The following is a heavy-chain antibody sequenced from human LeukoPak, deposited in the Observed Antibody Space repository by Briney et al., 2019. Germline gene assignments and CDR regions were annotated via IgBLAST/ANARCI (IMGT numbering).Heavy chain of an antibody. Sequence: PGGSLRLSCAASGFTFSSYEMNWVRQAPGKGLEWVSYISSSGSTIYYADSVKGRFTISRDNAKDSLYLQMNSLGAEDTALYYCAKGLRTIEYNFDQWGQGTLVTVSS. J-gene: IGHJ4*02. CDR2: ISSSGSTI. CDR1: GFTFSSYE. D-gene: IGHD1-7*01. CDR3: AKGLRTIEYNFDQ. V-gene: IGHV3-48*03.